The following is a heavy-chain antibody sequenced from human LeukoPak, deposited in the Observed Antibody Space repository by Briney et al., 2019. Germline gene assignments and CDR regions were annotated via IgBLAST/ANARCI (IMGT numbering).Heavy chain of an antibody. CDR2: INPNSGGT. Sequence: GASVKVSCKASGYTFTGYYMHWVRQAPGQGLEWMGWINPNSGGTNYAQKFQGRVTMTRDTSISTAYMELSRLRSDDTAVYYCARDPYYDSSGHHLDYWGQGTLVTVSS. J-gene: IGHJ4*02. CDR1: GYTFTGYY. CDR3: ARDPYYDSSGHHLDY. D-gene: IGHD3-22*01. V-gene: IGHV1-2*02.